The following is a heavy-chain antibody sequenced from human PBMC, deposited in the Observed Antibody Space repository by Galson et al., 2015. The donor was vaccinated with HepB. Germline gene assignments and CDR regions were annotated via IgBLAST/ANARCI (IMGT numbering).Heavy chain of an antibody. CDR2: ISYDGSNK. CDR3: ARDRSYITMVRGVLDY. J-gene: IGHJ4*02. D-gene: IGHD3-10*01. Sequence: SLRLSCAASGFTFSSYAMHWVRQAPGKGLEWVAVISYDGSNKYYADSVKGRFTISRDNSKNTLYLQMNSLRAEDTAVYYCARDRSYITMVRGVLDYWGQGTLVTVSS. CDR1: GFTFSSYA. V-gene: IGHV3-30-3*01.